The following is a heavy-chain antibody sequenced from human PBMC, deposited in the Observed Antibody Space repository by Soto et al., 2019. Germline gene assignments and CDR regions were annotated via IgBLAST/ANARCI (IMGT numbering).Heavy chain of an antibody. Sequence: GTLWLTCAAAGLTFSSYAMAWVRQAPGKGLEWVSAISGSGGSTYYADSVKGRFTISRDNSKNTLYLQMNSMRAEDTAVYYCAKEIEIQLWPKGAFDIWGQGTMVTVSS. D-gene: IGHD5-18*01. CDR2: ISGSGGST. V-gene: IGHV3-23*01. CDR1: GLTFSSYA. CDR3: AKEIEIQLWPKGAFDI. J-gene: IGHJ3*02.